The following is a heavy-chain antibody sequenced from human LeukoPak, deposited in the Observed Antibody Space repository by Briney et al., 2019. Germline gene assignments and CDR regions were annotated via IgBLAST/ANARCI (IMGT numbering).Heavy chain of an antibody. D-gene: IGHD2-15*01. CDR1: GGSISSSSYY. J-gene: IGHJ6*02. Sequence: SETLSRTCTVSGGSISSSSYYWGWIRQPPGKGLEWIGSIYYSGSTYYNPSLKSRVTISVDTSKNQFSLKLSSVTAADTAVYYCASPFLGYCSGGSCPKTYYYYGMDVWGQGTTVTVSS. CDR2: IYYSGST. V-gene: IGHV4-39*01. CDR3: ASPFLGYCSGGSCPKTYYYYGMDV.